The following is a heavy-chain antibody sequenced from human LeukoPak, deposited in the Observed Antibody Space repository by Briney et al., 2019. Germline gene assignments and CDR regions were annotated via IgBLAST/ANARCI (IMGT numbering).Heavy chain of an antibody. CDR2: INHSGST. CDR3: AIGDVKFGELLLGY. CDR1: GGSFSGYY. J-gene: IGHJ4*02. D-gene: IGHD3-10*01. V-gene: IGHV4-34*01. Sequence: SETLSLTCAVYGGSFSGYYWSWIRQPPGKGLEWIGEINHSGSTNYNPSLKSRVTISVDTSKNQFSLKLSSVTAADTAVYYCAIGDVKFGELLLGYWGQGTLVTVSS.